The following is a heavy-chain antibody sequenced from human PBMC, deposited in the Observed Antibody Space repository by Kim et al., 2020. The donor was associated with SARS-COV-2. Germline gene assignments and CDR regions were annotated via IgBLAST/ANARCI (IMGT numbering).Heavy chain of an antibody. Sequence: GGSLRLSCAASGFTFSSYEMNWVRQAPGKGLEWVSYISSSGSTIYYADSVKGRFTISRDNAKNSLYLQMNSLRAEDTAVYYCAREDNSGWSRVDYWGQGTLVTVSS. V-gene: IGHV3-48*03. CDR3: AREDNSGWSRVDY. CDR2: ISSSGSTI. D-gene: IGHD6-19*01. J-gene: IGHJ4*02. CDR1: GFTFSSYE.